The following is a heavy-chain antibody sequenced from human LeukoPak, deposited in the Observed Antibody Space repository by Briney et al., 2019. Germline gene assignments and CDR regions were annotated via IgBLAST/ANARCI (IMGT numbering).Heavy chain of an antibody. CDR2: IWYDGSNK. D-gene: IGHD3-3*01. Sequence: GGSLRLSCAASGFTFSSYGMHWVRQAPGKGLEWVAVIWYDGSNKYYADSVKGRFTISRDNSKNTLYLLMNSLRAEDTAVFYCARHDATIFGVVISIDYWGQGTLVTVSP. CDR3: ARHDATIFGVVISIDY. CDR1: GFTFSSYG. V-gene: IGHV3-33*01. J-gene: IGHJ4*02.